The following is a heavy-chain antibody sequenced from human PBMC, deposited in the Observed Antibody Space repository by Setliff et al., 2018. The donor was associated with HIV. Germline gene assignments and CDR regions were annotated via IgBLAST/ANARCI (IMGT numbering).Heavy chain of an antibody. CDR1: GYSISSGYY. D-gene: IGHD6-13*01. CDR3: ARLAGQRTIAAADYFFDF. V-gene: IGHV4-38-2*01. J-gene: IGHJ4*02. Sequence: SETLSLTCAVSGYSISSGYYWGWIRQPPGKGLEWIGAIYRSGSSYYSPSLKSRVTLFLDTSKNQFSLTLNSLTAADTAVYYCARLAGQRTIAAADYFFDFWGQGALVTVSS. CDR2: IYRSGSS.